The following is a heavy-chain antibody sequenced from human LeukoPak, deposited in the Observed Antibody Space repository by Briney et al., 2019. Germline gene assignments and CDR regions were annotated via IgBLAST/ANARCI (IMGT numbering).Heavy chain of an antibody. Sequence: SVKVSCKASGGTFSSYAISWVRQAPGQGLEWMGRIIPIFGTASYAQKFQGRVTITTDESTSTAYMELSSLRSEDTAVYYCARPSSGWSGLDYWGQGTLVTVSS. V-gene: IGHV1-69*05. CDR3: ARPSSGWSGLDY. D-gene: IGHD6-19*01. J-gene: IGHJ4*02. CDR2: IIPIFGTA. CDR1: GGTFSSYA.